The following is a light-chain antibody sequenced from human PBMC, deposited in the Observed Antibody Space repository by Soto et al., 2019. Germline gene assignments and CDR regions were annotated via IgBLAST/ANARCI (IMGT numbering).Light chain of an antibody. CDR1: SSNIGGNP. V-gene: IGLV1-51*01. CDR3: ETWDYSLSGVV. Sequence: QSVLPQPPSVSAAPGQKVTISGSGGSSNIGGNPVSWYQHLPGKAPKLLIYDNDKRPSGIPDRFSGSKSATSATLGITGLQTADEADYYCETWDYSLSGVVFGGGTKLTVL. CDR2: DND. J-gene: IGLJ2*01.